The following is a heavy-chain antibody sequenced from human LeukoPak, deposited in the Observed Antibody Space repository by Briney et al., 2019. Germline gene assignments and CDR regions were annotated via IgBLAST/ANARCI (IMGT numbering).Heavy chain of an antibody. Sequence: TGGSLRLSCAASGFTFSDFDIHWARQASGEGLEWVGRIKTRAESNDIAYAASVKGRFTISRDDSKNTAFLQMDSLKTEDTAVYYCARRDCSSFKCFSFDSWGQGILVTVSS. CDR1: GFTFSDFD. J-gene: IGHJ4*02. CDR2: IKTRAESNDI. D-gene: IGHD2-2*01. V-gene: IGHV3-73*01. CDR3: ARRDCSSFKCFSFDS.